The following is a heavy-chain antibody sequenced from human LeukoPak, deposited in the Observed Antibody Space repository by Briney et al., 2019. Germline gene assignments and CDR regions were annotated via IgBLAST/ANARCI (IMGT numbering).Heavy chain of an antibody. CDR1: GDSISGYY. D-gene: IGHD6-13*01. J-gene: IGHJ4*02. CDR2: IYSTGST. CDR3: AKPAAGTSGAFDL. V-gene: IGHV4-59*08. Sequence: SETLSLTCSVSGDSISGYYWSWVRQPPGKGLEWIGYIYSTGSTNYNPSLKSRVTISLDTTKNQFSLKLISVTAADTAAYYCAKPAAGTSGAFDLWGQGTLVTVSS.